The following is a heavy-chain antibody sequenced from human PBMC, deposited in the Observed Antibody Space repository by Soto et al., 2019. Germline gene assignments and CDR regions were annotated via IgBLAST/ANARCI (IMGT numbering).Heavy chain of an antibody. D-gene: IGHD1-26*01. V-gene: IGHV4-38-2*01. CDR1: GYSISSGYY. CDR3: ARVATCPLHDRRGTFDY. CDR2: IYHSGST. J-gene: IGHJ4*02. Sequence: PENLSLTCAVSGYSISSGYYWGWIRQPPGKGLECIGSIYHSGSTYYNPSLKSRVTISVDTSKNQFSLKLSSETAADTAVYYCARVATCPLHDRRGTFDYWRQGALVIVSS.